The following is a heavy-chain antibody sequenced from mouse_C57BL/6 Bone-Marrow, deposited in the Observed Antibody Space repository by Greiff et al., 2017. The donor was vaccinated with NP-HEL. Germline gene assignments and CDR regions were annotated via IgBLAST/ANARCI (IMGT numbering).Heavy chain of an antibody. CDR2: ISNLAYSI. CDR1: GFTFSDYG. Sequence: EVQLVESGGGLVQPGGSLKLSCAASGFTFSDYGMAWVRQAPRKGPEWVAFISNLAYSIYYADTVTGRFTISRENAKNTLYLEMSSLRSEDTAMYYCARHGRYCAMDYWGRGTSVTVSS. J-gene: IGHJ4*01. CDR3: ARHGRYCAMDY. V-gene: IGHV5-15*01.